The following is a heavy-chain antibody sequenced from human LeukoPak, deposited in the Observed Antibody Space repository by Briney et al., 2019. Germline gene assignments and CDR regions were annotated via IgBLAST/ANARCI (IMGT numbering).Heavy chain of an antibody. V-gene: IGHV4-34*01. CDR3: ARGHRRSSWSTVSYYYYGMDV. J-gene: IGHJ6*02. Sequence: PSETLSLTCAVYGGSFSGYYWSWIRQLPGKGLDGIGEINHSGSTNYNPSLKSRVTISVDTSKNQFSLKLSSVTAADTAVYYCARGHRRSSWSTVSYYYYGMDVWGQGTTVTVSS. D-gene: IGHD6-13*01. CDR1: GGSFSGYY. CDR2: INHSGST.